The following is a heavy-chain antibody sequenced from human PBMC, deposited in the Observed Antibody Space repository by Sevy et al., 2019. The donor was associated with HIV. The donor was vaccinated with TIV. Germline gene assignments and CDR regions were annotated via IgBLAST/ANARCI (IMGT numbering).Heavy chain of an antibody. CDR3: ATGLYYDSSGLTFNDAFDI. J-gene: IGHJ3*02. CDR2: ISSSSTI. D-gene: IGHD3-22*01. V-gene: IGHV3-48*02. CDR1: GFTFSSYS. Sequence: GGSLRLSCAASGFTFSSYSMNWVRQAPGKGLEWVSYISSSSTIYYADSVKGRFTISRDNAKNSLYLQMNSLRDEDTAVYYCATGLYYDSSGLTFNDAFDIWGQGTMVTVSS.